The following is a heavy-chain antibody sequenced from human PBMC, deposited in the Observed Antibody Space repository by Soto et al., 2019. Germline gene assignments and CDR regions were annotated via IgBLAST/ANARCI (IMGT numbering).Heavy chain of an antibody. D-gene: IGHD3-3*01. Sequence: ASVKVSCKASGYTFTGFHLHWVRQAPGQGLEWMGWINPKSGDTNYAQKLQGRVTMTTDTSTSTAYMELRSLRSDDTAVYYCARVYDFWSGYYTYYYYGMDVWGQGTTVTVSS. CDR2: INPKSGDT. CDR3: ARVYDFWSGYYTYYYYGMDV. CDR1: GYTFTGFH. V-gene: IGHV1-2*02. J-gene: IGHJ6*02.